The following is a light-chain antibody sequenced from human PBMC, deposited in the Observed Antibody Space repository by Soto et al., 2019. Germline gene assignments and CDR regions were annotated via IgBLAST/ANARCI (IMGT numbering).Light chain of an antibody. V-gene: IGKV3-15*01. Sequence: EIVMTQSPASLSVSPGERATLSCRASQSVSSNLAWYQQNPGQAPRLLIYGASTRATDIPARFSGSGSGTEFTLSISSLQSEDFAVYYCQQYNNWPWTFGQGTKVEIK. CDR1: QSVSSN. CDR3: QQYNNWPWT. CDR2: GAS. J-gene: IGKJ1*01.